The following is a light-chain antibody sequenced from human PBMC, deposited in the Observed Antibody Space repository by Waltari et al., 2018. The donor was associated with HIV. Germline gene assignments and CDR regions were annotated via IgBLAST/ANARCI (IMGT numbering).Light chain of an antibody. Sequence: DIQMTQSPSSLSASVGDRITISCRASQSISTHLNWYQQKLGKVPKVLIYGASTLQSGAPTRFSGSGSWTHFTLPIRNLPPEDFATYYCQQSYSNPLTFGPGTKVDVK. CDR2: GAS. CDR3: QQSYSNPLT. CDR1: QSISTH. V-gene: IGKV1-39*01. J-gene: IGKJ3*01.